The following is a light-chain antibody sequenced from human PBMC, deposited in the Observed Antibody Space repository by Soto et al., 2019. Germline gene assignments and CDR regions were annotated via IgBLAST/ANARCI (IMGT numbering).Light chain of an antibody. CDR3: QQYYGLPPLT. Sequence: DIQMTQSPSSMSPSIGDRVTSTCQASQNITNNLSWYQQKPGKAPNLLIYHASKLAKGVTSRFSGSGSGTDFSFIITSLQREDLATYYCQQYYGLPPLTVGQGKRLEIK. CDR1: QNITNN. J-gene: IGKJ5*01. V-gene: IGKV1-33*01. CDR2: HAS.